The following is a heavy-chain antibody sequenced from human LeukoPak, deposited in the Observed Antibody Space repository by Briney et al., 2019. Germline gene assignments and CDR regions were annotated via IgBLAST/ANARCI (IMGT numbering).Heavy chain of an antibody. Sequence: SVKDSCKASGGTFSSYAISWVRQAPGQGLEWMGGIIPIFGTANYAQKFQGRVTITADESTSTAYMGLSSLRSEDTAVYYCARDFSPDHRSYYFDYWGQGTLVTVSS. J-gene: IGHJ4*02. CDR1: GGTFSSYA. D-gene: IGHD1-14*01. CDR2: IIPIFGTA. V-gene: IGHV1-69*13. CDR3: ARDFSPDHRSYYFDY.